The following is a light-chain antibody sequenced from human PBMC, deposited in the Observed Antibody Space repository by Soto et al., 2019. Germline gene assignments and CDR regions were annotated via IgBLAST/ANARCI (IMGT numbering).Light chain of an antibody. CDR3: QHYACDSQT. J-gene: IGKJ1*01. Sequence: DIQMTQSPATVSASVGDRVTITCRASHNINYWLAWYQQRPGSAPKLLIYDVSTLQSGVPSRFSGSHSGTDFTLTISPLQPYDFATYYGQHYACDSQTFGQGTKVEVK. CDR1: HNINYW. V-gene: IGKV1-5*01. CDR2: DVS.